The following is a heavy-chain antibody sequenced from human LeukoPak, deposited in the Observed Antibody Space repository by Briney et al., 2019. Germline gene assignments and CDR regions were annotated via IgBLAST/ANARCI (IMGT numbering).Heavy chain of an antibody. V-gene: IGHV1-8*01. CDR1: GYTFTSYD. CDR2: MNPNSGNT. Sequence: ASVKVTCKASGYTFTSYDINWVRQATGRGLEWMGWMNPNSGNTGYAQKFQGRVTMTRNTSISTAYMELSSLRSEDTAVYYCARPNRMGNDAFDIWGQGTMVTVSS. J-gene: IGHJ3*02. CDR3: ARPNRMGNDAFDI. D-gene: IGHD3-16*01.